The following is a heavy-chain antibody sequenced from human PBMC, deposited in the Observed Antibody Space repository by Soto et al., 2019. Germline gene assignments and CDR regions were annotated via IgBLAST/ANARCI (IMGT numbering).Heavy chain of an antibody. J-gene: IGHJ5*02. CDR1: GFTFSSYP. D-gene: IGHD5-12*01. Sequence: GGSLRLSCAASGFTFSSYPMHWVRQAPGKGLEWVAVIWYDGSNKYYADSVKGRFTISRDNSKYTLYLQLNSLRADDTALYYCARGGGASRFDRGYFGPWGQGSLVTVSS. CDR2: IWYDGSNK. V-gene: IGHV3-33*01. CDR3: ARGGGASRFDRGYFGP.